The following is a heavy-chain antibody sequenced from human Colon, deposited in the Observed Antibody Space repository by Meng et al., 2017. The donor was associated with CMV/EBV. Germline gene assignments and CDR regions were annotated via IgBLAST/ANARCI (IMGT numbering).Heavy chain of an antibody. V-gene: IGHV4-39*07. Sequence: GSLRLSCNVSGGSVNSGSYYWTWIRQPPGKGLEWIVSMYYTGSAYFNPSLKSRVTMSLDTSKNQFSLNLTSVTAADTALYYCARGGNFYDSSGYPVGVLDHWGLGTLVTVSS. CDR3: ARGGNFYDSSGYPVGVLDH. CDR1: GGSVNSGSYY. CDR2: MYYTGSA. J-gene: IGHJ4*02. D-gene: IGHD3-22*01.